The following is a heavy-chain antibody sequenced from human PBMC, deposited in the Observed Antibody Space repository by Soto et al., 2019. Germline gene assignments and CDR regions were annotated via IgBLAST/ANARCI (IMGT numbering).Heavy chain of an antibody. Sequence: QVQLMQSGAEVKKPGSSVKVSCKASGGTISTNVISWVRQAPGQGLEWMGEIMPIFAAPNNAQKFQGRLTITADTSTTTVYVELSSLTAEDTAVYFCATGARYCSGGSCGPDDWGQGTLVIVSS. V-gene: IGHV1-69*06. CDR1: GGTISTNV. D-gene: IGHD2-15*01. CDR3: ATGARYCSGGSCGPDD. J-gene: IGHJ4*02. CDR2: IMPIFAAP.